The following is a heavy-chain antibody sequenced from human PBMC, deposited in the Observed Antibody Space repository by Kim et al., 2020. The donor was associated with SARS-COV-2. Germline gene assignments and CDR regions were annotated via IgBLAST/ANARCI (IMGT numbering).Heavy chain of an antibody. CDR3: AKGAVTTSGYFHP. V-gene: IGHV3-23*01. CDR1: GFTFSNYA. D-gene: IGHD4-17*01. Sequence: GGSLRLSCAVSGFTFSNYALTWVRQAPGKGLEWVSTISGGGGTTYYADSVKGRFTISRDNSKNTLYLQMNSLGAEDTAVYYCAKGAVTTSGYFHPWGQGTLVTVSS. CDR2: ISGGGGTT. J-gene: IGHJ5*02.